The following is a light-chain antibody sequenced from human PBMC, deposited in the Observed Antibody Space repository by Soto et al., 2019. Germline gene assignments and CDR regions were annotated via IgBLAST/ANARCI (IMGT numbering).Light chain of an antibody. CDR3: QQYYSCPYT. V-gene: IGKV1-5*03. CDR1: QTIGGW. CDR2: AAS. Sequence: DIQMTQSPSTLSASVGDRVTITCRASQTIGGWVAWFQQKPGRAPKLLIFAASALETGVPSRFSGGASGTRFTISFNSLHPDDHSTYYCQQYYSCPYTFGQGTKVE. J-gene: IGKJ2*01.